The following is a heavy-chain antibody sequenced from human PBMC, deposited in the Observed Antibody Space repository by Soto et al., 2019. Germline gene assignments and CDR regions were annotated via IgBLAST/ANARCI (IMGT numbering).Heavy chain of an antibody. CDR1: GFSFSISP. CDR3: ARDPKTSGGQHWAFNYFDS. D-gene: IGHD7-27*01. Sequence: GESLKISCAASGFSFSISPMHWVRQAPGKGPEWVALIPYDGTNKFYADSVKGRFTISRDNSKSTLYLQVDSLRPEDAAVYYCARDPKTSGGQHWAFNYFDSWGQGTLVTVSS. V-gene: IGHV3-30-3*01. J-gene: IGHJ4*02. CDR2: IPYDGTNK.